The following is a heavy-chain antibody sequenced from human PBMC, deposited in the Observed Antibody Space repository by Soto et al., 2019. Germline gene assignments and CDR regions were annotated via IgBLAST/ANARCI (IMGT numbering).Heavy chain of an antibody. Sequence: PSETLSLTCTVSGGSISSSSYYWGWIRQPPGKGLEWIGSIYYSGSTYYNPSLKSRVTISVDTSKNQFSLKLSSVTAADTAVYYCARQYEEEQWLAPKGKWFDPWGQGTLVTVSS. CDR3: ARQYEEEQWLAPKGKWFDP. CDR2: IYYSGST. D-gene: IGHD6-19*01. CDR1: GGSISSSSYY. V-gene: IGHV4-39*01. J-gene: IGHJ5*02.